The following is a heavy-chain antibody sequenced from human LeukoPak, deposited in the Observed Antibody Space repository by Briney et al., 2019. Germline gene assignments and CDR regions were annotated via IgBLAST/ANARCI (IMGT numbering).Heavy chain of an antibody. CDR2: ISGSGGST. CDR1: GFSFSNYA. CDR3: AKSSYYDASGYYREYYFDY. Sequence: GGSLRLSCVSSGFSFSNYAMSWVRQAPGKGLEWVSTISGSGGSTHYADSVKGRFTISRDKTKNTLYLQMNSLRAEDTAVYYCAKSSYYDASGYYREYYFDYWGQGTLVTVSS. J-gene: IGHJ4*02. V-gene: IGHV3-23*01. D-gene: IGHD3-22*01.